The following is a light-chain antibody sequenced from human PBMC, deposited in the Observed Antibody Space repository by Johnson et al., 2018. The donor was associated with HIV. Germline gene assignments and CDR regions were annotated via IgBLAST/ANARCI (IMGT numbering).Light chain of an antibody. Sequence: QSVLTQPPSVSAAPGQKVTISCSGSSSNIGNNYVSWYQQLPGTAPKLLIYENNKRPSGIPDRFSGSKSGTSATLGITGLQTGDEADYYCGTWDSSLSVGVCGTATEVTVL. CDR3: GTWDSSLSVGV. CDR1: SSNIGNNY. J-gene: IGLJ1*01. CDR2: ENN. V-gene: IGLV1-51*02.